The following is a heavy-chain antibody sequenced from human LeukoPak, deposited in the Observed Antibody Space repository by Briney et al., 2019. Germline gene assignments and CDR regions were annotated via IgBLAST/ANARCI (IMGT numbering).Heavy chain of an antibody. D-gene: IGHD1-7*01. CDR3: ARTNWNYTNNWFDP. Sequence: GGSLRLSCAASGFTFSSYAMSWVRQAPGKGLEWVSAISGSGGSTYYADSVKGRFTISRDNSKNTLYLQMNSLRAEDTAVYYCARTNWNYTNNWFDPWGQGSLVTVS. V-gene: IGHV3-23*01. CDR1: GFTFSSYA. CDR2: ISGSGGST. J-gene: IGHJ5*02.